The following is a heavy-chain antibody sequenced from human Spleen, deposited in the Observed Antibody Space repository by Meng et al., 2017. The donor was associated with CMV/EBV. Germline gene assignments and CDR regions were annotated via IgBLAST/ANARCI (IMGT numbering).Heavy chain of an antibody. V-gene: IGHV3-7*01. CDR3: ARDDSGGD. D-gene: IGHD1-26*01. J-gene: IGHJ4*02. CDR2: IKEDGSEK. CDR1: GFTFSRYW. Sequence: GGSLRLSCAASGFTFSRYWMSWVRQAPGKGLEWVANIKEDGSEKYYVDSVKGRFTISRDNAKNSLYLQMNSLRAEDTAVYYCARDDSGGDWGQGTLVTVSS.